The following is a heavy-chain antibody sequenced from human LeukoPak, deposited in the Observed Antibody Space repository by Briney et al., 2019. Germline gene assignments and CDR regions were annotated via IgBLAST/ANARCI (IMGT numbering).Heavy chain of an antibody. Sequence: SETLSLTCTVPGGSISRYHWSWIRQPPGKGLEWIGYIYYSGSTNYKPSLKSRVTISVDTSKNQFSLKLSSVTAADTAVYYCARGEEAFDYWGQGTLVTVSS. CDR1: GGSISRYH. V-gene: IGHV4-59*01. J-gene: IGHJ4*02. CDR2: IYYSGST. CDR3: ARGEEAFDY. D-gene: IGHD1-26*01.